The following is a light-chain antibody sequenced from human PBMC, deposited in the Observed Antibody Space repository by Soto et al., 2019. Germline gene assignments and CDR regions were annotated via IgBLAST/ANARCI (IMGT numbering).Light chain of an antibody. CDR3: QQYNNWPPWT. J-gene: IGKJ1*01. Sequence: EIVMTQSPATLSVSPGERATLSCRASQSVTSNLAWYPQKPGQAHRLLIYGASTRATGIPARFSGSGSWTEFTLTISSLQSEDFAVYYCQQYNNWPPWTFGQGTKVDIK. CDR1: QSVTSN. CDR2: GAS. V-gene: IGKV3-15*01.